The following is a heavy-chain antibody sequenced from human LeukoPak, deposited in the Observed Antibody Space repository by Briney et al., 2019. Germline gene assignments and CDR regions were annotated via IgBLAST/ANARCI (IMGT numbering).Heavy chain of an antibody. CDR2: INQDGSQK. CDR1: GFTFSSYW. CDR3: ARLYDSNRDHSGYGY. V-gene: IGHV3-7*02. D-gene: IGHD5-12*01. Sequence: PGGSLRLSCAASGFTFSSYWMNWVRQAPGKGLEWVANINQDGSQKQYVDSVKGRFTLSRDNAENSLFLQMNSLRAEDTAVYYCARLYDSNRDHSGYGYWGRGTLVTVSS. J-gene: IGHJ4*02.